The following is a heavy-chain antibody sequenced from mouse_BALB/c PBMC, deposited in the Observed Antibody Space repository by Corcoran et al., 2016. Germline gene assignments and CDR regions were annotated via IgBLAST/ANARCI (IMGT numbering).Heavy chain of an antibody. V-gene: IGHV14-3*02. CDR3: ARWDWYFDV. J-gene: IGHJ1*01. CDR2: IDPANGNT. Sequence: EGQLQQSGAELVKPGASVKLSCTASGFNIKDTYMHWVNQRPEQGLEWIGRIDPANGNTKYDPKFQGKATITADTSSNTAYLQLSSLTSEDTAVYYCARWDWYFDVWGAGTTVTVSS. CDR1: GFNIKDTY.